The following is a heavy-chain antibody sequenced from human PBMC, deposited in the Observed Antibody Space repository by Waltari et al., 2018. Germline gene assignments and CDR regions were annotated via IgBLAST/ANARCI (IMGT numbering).Heavy chain of an antibody. CDR3: ARHVAMAGKEHFDR. V-gene: IGHV4-61*02. J-gene: IGHJ5*01. Sequence: QLRLQESGPGVVKPSETLSLTCTVSRGPLSSEIHYWIWVRQYPAGGGMGWIGRIFSGGGTKYNPSVNGRATLSVDAARQQFSLRLTSMTAADTAVYFCARHVAMAGKEHFDRWGQGSLVIVS. D-gene: IGHD6-19*01. CDR1: RGPLSSEIHY. CDR2: IFSGGGT.